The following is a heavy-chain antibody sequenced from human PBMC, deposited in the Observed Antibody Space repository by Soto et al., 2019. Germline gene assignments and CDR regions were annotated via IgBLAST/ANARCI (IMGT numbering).Heavy chain of an antibody. J-gene: IGHJ3*02. CDR1: GFTFSGSA. D-gene: IGHD3-10*01. V-gene: IGHV3-73*01. CDR2: IRSKANSYAT. Sequence: EVQLVESGGGLVQPGGSLKLSCAASGFTFSGSAMHWVRQASGKGLEWVGRIRSKANSYATAYAASVKGRFTISRDDSKNTAYLQMNSLKTEDTAVYYCTRLLLWFGDNAFDIWGQRTMVTVSS. CDR3: TRLLLWFGDNAFDI.